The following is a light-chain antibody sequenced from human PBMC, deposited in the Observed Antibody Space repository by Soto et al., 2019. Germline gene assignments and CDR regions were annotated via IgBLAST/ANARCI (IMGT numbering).Light chain of an antibody. CDR3: QQSYSTRLT. V-gene: IGKV1-27*01. CDR2: AAS. CDR1: QGLSNY. Sequence: DIQMTQAPSSLSASVGDRVTITCRASQGLSNYLAWYQQKPGKVPTLLIYAASTLQSGVPSRFSGSGSGTDFTLTISSLQPEDVATYYCQQSYSTRLTFGGGTKVDI. J-gene: IGKJ4*01.